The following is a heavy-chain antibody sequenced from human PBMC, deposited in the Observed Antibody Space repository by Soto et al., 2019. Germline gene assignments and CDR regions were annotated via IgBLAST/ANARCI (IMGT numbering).Heavy chain of an antibody. CDR3: ARGLDDSWSGYNYGIDV. CDR2: IYYSGST. D-gene: IGHD3-3*01. J-gene: IGHJ6*02. Sequence: PSETLSLTCTVSGGSISSGGYYWSWIRQHPGKGLEWIGYIYYSGSTYYNPSLKSRVTISVDTSKNQFSLKLSSVTAADTAVYYCARGLDDSWSGYNYGIDVCVEGTTVT. V-gene: IGHV4-31*03. CDR1: GGSISSGGYY.